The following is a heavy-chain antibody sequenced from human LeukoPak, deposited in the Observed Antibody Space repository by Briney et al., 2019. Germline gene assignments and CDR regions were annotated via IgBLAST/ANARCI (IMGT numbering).Heavy chain of an antibody. CDR2: ISGSDGGT. CDR1: GFTFSSYA. D-gene: IGHD6-19*01. CDR3: ARATGYSSGWSRDYYYYYMDV. V-gene: IGHV3-23*01. J-gene: IGHJ6*03. Sequence: GGSLRLSCAASGFTFSSYAMSWVRQAPGKGLEWVSTISGSDGGTYYADSVKGRFTISRDNSKNTLYLQMNSLRAEDTAVYYCARATGYSSGWSRDYYYYYMDVWGKGTAVTVSS.